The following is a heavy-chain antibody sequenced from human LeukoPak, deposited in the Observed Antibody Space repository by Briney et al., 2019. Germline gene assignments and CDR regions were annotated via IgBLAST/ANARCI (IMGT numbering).Heavy chain of an antibody. Sequence: PSQTLSLTCTVSGGSISSGSYYWSWIRQPAGKGLEWIGRIYTSGSTNYNPSLKSRVTISVDTSKNQFSLKLSSVTAADTAVYYCARKIGSSFSAFDYWGQGTLVTVSS. V-gene: IGHV4-61*02. CDR1: GGSISSGSYY. J-gene: IGHJ4*02. D-gene: IGHD6-13*01. CDR2: IYTSGST. CDR3: ARKIGSSFSAFDY.